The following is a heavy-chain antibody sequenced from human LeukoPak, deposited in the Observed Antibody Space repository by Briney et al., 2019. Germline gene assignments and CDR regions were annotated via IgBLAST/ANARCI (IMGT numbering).Heavy chain of an antibody. CDR3: AREDLSAAAGFDY. CDR1: GFTFSSYA. J-gene: IGHJ4*02. V-gene: IGHV3-30*04. D-gene: IGHD6-13*01. Sequence: GGSLRLSCAASGFTFSSYAMHWVRQAPGKGLEWVAVISYDGSNKYYADSVKGRFTISRDNSKNTLYLQMNSLRAEDTAVYYCAREDLSAAAGFDYWGQGTLVTVSS. CDR2: ISYDGSNK.